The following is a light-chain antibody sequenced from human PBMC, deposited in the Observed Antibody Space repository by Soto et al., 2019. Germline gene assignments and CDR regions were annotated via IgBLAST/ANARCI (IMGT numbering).Light chain of an antibody. CDR2: DVS. J-gene: IGKJ5*01. CDR3: QQAASFPIT. CDR1: QCFXEW. Sequence: MHLTQWASTLSASVGDRVTITCRASQCFXEWFIWYQQKPGRAPKVRXYDVSSLESGVPSRLSGSGSETEFTLNISSLQPEDFANYYCQQAASFPITFGQGARLEI. V-gene: IGKV1-5*01.